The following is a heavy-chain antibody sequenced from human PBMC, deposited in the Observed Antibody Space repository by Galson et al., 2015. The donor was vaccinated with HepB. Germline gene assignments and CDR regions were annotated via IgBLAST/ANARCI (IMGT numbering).Heavy chain of an antibody. CDR3: ARHGTTDFGGSSAGLYAFDI. D-gene: IGHD4-23*01. CDR2: IYYSGST. J-gene: IGHJ3*02. V-gene: IGHV4-39*01. Sequence: TLSLTCTVSGGSIRSSSYYWGWIRQPPGKGLEWIGSIYYSGSTYYNPSLKSRVTISVDTSKNQFSLKLSSVTAADTTVYYCARHGTTDFGGSSAGLYAFDIWGQGTKVTVSS. CDR1: GGSIRSSSYY.